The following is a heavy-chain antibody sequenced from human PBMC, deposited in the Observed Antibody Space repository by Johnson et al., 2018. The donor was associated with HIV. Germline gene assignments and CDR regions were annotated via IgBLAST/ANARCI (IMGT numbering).Heavy chain of an antibody. D-gene: IGHD3-3*01. V-gene: IGHV3-33*08. Sequence: QMQLVESGGGLAQPGGSLRLSCVVSGFTFSYYYMSGVRQAPGKGLEWVAVIWYDGSNKYYADSVKGRFTISRDNSKNTLYLQMNSLRAEDTAVYYCARLMWGYNCWSGYWGSDAFDIWGQGTMVTVSS. CDR3: ARLMWGYNCWSGYWGSDAFDI. CDR1: GFTFSYYY. CDR2: IWYDGSNK. J-gene: IGHJ3*02.